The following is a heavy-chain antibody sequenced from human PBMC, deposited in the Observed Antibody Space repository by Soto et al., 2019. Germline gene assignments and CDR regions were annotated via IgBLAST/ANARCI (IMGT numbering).Heavy chain of an antibody. CDR1: GGTFSSYA. J-gene: IGHJ6*02. CDR3: ARHPPAVYYYAMDV. Sequence: GASVKVSCKASGGTFSSYAISWVRQAPGQGLEWMGGIIPIFGTANYAQKFQGRVTITADESTSTAYMELSSLRSEDTAVYYCARHPPAVYYYAMDVXXHGTTXXXSS. CDR2: IIPIFGTA. V-gene: IGHV1-69*13.